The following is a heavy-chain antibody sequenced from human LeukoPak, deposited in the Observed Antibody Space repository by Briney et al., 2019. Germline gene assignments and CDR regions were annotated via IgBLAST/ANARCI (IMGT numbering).Heavy chain of an antibody. CDR1: GFTFSSYA. J-gene: IGHJ4*02. V-gene: IGHV3-30-3*01. D-gene: IGHD4-17*01. Sequence: PGGSLRLSCAASGFTFSSYAMHWVRQAPGKGLEWVAVISYDGSNKYYADSVKGRFTISRDNSKNTLYLQMNSLRAEDTAVYYCARGGIYGDYDYWGQGTLVTVSS. CDR2: ISYDGSNK. CDR3: ARGGIYGDYDY.